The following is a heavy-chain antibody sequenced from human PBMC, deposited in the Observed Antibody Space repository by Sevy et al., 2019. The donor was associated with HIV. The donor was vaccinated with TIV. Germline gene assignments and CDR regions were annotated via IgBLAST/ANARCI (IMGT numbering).Heavy chain of an antibody. J-gene: IGHJ3*02. CDR3: ARAPRCSGGSCYDAFDI. D-gene: IGHD2-15*01. V-gene: IGHV1-2*02. CDR2: INPNSGGT. CDR1: GYTFTGYY. Sequence: ASVKVSCKASGYTFTGYYMHWVRQAPGQGLEWMGWINPNSGGTNYGEKFQGRVTMTRDTSISTAYMELSRLRSDDTAVYYCARAPRCSGGSCYDAFDIWGQGTMVTVSS.